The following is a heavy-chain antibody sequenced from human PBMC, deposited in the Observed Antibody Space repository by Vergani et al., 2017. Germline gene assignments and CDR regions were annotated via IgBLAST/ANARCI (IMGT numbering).Heavy chain of an antibody. V-gene: IGHV3-74*01. CDR2: INSDGSST. Sequence: EVQLVESGGGLVQPGGSLRLSCAASGFTFSSYWMHWVRQAPGKGLVWVSRINSDGSSTSYADSVKGRFTISRDNAKNTLYLQMNSLRAEDTALYYCAKGVGATYLFDYWGQGTLVTVSS. J-gene: IGHJ4*02. D-gene: IGHD1-26*01. CDR3: AKGVGATYLFDY. CDR1: GFTFSSYW.